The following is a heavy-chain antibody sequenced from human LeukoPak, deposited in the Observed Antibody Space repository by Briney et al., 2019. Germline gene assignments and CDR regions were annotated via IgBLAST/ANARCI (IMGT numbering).Heavy chain of an antibody. CDR3: ARVEYCTKGVCINFDL. CDR2: INPNSGGT. J-gene: IGHJ4*02. CDR1: GYTFTGPY. Sequence: ASVKVSCKASGYTFTGPYIHWMRQAPGQGLEWMGWINPNSGGTKYAQKFQGRVTVTRDTSTSTVYMELSGLRADDTAAYYCARVEYCTKGVCINFDLWGQGTLVTVS. D-gene: IGHD2-8*01. V-gene: IGHV1-2*02.